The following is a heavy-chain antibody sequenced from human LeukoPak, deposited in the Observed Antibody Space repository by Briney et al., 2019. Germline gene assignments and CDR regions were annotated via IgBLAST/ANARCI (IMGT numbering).Heavy chain of an antibody. Sequence: GGSLRLSCAPSVFTFSSYAISSVRQAPGKGLEWVSPIIGSGGSTYYADSVKGRFNIYRDNSKNTLYLQMNSLRAEDTAVYYCATRAYSSSPWAFDIWGQGTMVSVSS. CDR2: IIGSGGST. D-gene: IGHD6-6*01. J-gene: IGHJ3*02. CDR3: ATRAYSSSPWAFDI. V-gene: IGHV3-23*01. CDR1: VFTFSSYA.